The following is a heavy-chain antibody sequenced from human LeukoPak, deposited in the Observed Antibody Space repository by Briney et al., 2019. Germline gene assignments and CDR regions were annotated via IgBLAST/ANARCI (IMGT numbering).Heavy chain of an antibody. D-gene: IGHD3-9*01. CDR1: GGTFSSYT. Sequence: GASVKVSCKASGGTFSSYTISWVRQAPGQGLEWMGRIIPSLGIANYAQKFQGRVTITADKSTSTAYMELSSLRSEDTAVYYCARGSAVFEDYWGQGPLVTVSS. CDR3: ARGSAVFEDY. J-gene: IGHJ4*02. CDR2: IIPSLGIA. V-gene: IGHV1-69*02.